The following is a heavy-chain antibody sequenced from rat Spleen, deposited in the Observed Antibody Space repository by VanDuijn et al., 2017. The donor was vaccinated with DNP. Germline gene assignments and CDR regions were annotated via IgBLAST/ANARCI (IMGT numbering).Heavy chain of an antibody. D-gene: IGHD3-8*01. V-gene: IGHV5-27*01. Sequence: EVQLVESGGGLVQPGRSLKLSCAASGFTFSNYYMAWVRQAPKKGLEWVATISTSGSRAYYPDSVKGRFSLSRDNAKSTLYLQLNSLRSEDTATYYCTSNPHIRTAAPFDYWGQGVMVTVSS. CDR3: TSNPHIRTAAPFDY. CDR2: ISTSGSRA. J-gene: IGHJ2*01. CDR1: GFTFSNYY.